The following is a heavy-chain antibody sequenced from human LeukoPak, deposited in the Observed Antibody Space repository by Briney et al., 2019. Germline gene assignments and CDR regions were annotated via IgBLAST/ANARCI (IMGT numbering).Heavy chain of an antibody. CDR1: GYTFTSYY. CDR2: ISPSGVIT. J-gene: IGHJ3*02. CDR3: ARHFARSGFWRGYYAFDS. Sequence: GASVKVSCTASGYTFTSYYMHWVRQAPGQGLEWRWIISPSGVITSYAQKFQSRVTMTRDTSTRTHYMELSSLRYEATPVYYSARHFARSGFWRGYYAFDSWGQGTMVTVSP. D-gene: IGHD3-3*01. V-gene: IGHV1-46*01.